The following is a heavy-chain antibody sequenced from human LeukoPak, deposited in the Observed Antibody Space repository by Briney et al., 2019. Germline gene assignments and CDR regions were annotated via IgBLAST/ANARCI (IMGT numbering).Heavy chain of an antibody. CDR1: GFTFNNCA. J-gene: IGHJ4*02. V-gene: IGHV3-23*01. D-gene: IGHD2-21*02. CDR2: ISGSGGST. CDR3: AKSRFVVVTPMTYFDY. Sequence: GGSLRLSCAASGFTFNNCAMSWVRQSPGKGLEWASGISGSGGSTYYTDSVKGRFTISRDNSKNTLYLQMNSLRVEDTAIYYCAKSRFVVVTPMTYFDYWGQGTLVTVSS.